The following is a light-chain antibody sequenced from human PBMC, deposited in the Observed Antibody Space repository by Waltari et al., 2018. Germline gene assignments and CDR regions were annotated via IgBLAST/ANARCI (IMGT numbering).Light chain of an antibody. CDR2: DAS. CDR1: QTINNW. V-gene: IGKV1-5*03. Sequence: DIQMTQSPSTLSASVGDKVTITCRASQTINNWLTWYQLKPGKAPKIRIYDASTLHSGFPSRFSGSRSETQFTLTISSLQPDDFATYFCHQYNTFSGSFGQGTKVEVK. J-gene: IGKJ1*01. CDR3: HQYNTFSGS.